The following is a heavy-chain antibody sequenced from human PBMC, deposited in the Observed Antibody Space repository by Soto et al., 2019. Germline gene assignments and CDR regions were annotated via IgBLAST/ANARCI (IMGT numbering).Heavy chain of an antibody. CDR1: GVPFSDYY. CDR2: ISSSSSYT. J-gene: IGHJ4*02. CDR3: ARDYRMVRGYYFDY. D-gene: IGHD3-10*01. Sequence: PGGSLRLSCADSGVPFSDYYMSWIRQAPGKGLEWVSYISSSSSYTNYADSVKGRFTISRDNAKNSLYLQMNSLRAEDTAVYYCARDYRMVRGYYFDYWGQGTLVTVSS. V-gene: IGHV3-11*06.